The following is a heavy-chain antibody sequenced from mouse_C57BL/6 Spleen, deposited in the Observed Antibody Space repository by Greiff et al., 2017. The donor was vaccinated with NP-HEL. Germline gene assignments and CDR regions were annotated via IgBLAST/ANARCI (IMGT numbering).Heavy chain of an antibody. Sequence: GGGLVQPKGSLKLSCAASGFTFNTYAMHWVRQAPGKGLEWVARIRSKSSNYATYYADSVKDRFTISRDDSQSMLYLQMNNLKTEDTAMYYCVRGGRDLLRDYYAMDYWGQGTSVTVSS. V-gene: IGHV10-3*01. CDR1: GFTFNTYA. CDR2: IRSKSSNYAT. CDR3: VRGGRDLLRDYYAMDY. D-gene: IGHD2-1*01. J-gene: IGHJ4*01.